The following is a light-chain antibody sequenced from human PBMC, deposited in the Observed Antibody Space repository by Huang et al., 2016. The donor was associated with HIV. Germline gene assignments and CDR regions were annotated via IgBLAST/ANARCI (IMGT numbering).Light chain of an antibody. CDR2: AAS. V-gene: IGKV1-39*01. J-gene: IGKJ1*01. CDR3: QQTYTGVT. Sequence: DIQMTQSPPSLSASVGDRVTITCRASQSINPDLIWFQQKPGKAPKVLISAASTWQSGVPSWFSGGGAGTHFTLTITSLQPEDFASYYCQQTYTGVTFGQGTKVEIK. CDR1: QSINPD.